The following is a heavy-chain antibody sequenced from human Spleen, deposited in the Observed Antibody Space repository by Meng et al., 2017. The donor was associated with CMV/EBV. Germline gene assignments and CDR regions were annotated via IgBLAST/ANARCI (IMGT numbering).Heavy chain of an antibody. J-gene: IGHJ5*02. Sequence: ASVKVSCKASGYTFTNYGISWVRQAPGRGLEWIGWISPYDGPNYARNLRGRVTSTTDTSTTTAYMELRSLRSDDTAVYYCARDLEYCGSTSCFEDCFDPWGQGTLVTVSS. CDR3: ARDLEYCGSTSCFEDCFDP. D-gene: IGHD2-2*01. CDR2: ISPYDGP. CDR1: GYTFTNYG. V-gene: IGHV1-18*01.